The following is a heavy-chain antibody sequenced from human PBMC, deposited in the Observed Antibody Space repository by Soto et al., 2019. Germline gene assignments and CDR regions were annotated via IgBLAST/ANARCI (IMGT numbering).Heavy chain of an antibody. D-gene: IGHD3-22*01. CDR2: IYSGGST. J-gene: IGHJ1*01. CDR1: GFTVSSNY. CDR3: ARDRVESGYPEYFQH. V-gene: IGHV3-53*01. Sequence: EVQLVESGGGLIQPGGSLRLSCAASGFTVSSNYMSWVRQAPGKGLEWVSVIYSGGSTYYADSVQGRFTISRDNSKNTLDLQMNSLRAEDTAVYYCARDRVESGYPEYFQHWGQGTLVTVSS.